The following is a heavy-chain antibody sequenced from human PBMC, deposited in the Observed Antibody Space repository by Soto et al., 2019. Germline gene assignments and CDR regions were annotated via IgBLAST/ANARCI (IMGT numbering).Heavy chain of an antibody. D-gene: IGHD1-1*01. V-gene: IGHV3-30-3*01. J-gene: IGHJ6*02. Sequence: GGSLRLSCVASGFTFDAGSIHWVRQASGKGLQWVALISYVGRNTYYAAFVRGRFTISRDNSKNALYLQMTTLRPEDTGLYYCARVTPGNNLYYFSGLDFWGQGTSVTVSS. CDR2: ISYVGRNT. CDR1: GFTFDAGS. CDR3: ARVTPGNNLYYFSGLDF.